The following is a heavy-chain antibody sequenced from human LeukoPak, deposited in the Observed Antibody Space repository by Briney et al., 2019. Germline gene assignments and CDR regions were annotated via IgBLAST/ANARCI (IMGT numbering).Heavy chain of an antibody. CDR3: ARDPYSSGWYVDYYYYYMDV. CDR1: GYTFTSYD. V-gene: IGHV1-8*02. D-gene: IGHD6-19*01. CDR2: MNPNSGNT. Sequence: ASVKVSCKASGYTFTSYDINWVRQATGQGLEWMGWMNPNSGNTGYAQKFQGRVTMTTDTSTSTAYMELRSLRSDDTAVYYCARDPYSSGWYVDYYYYYMDVWGKGTTVTVSS. J-gene: IGHJ6*03.